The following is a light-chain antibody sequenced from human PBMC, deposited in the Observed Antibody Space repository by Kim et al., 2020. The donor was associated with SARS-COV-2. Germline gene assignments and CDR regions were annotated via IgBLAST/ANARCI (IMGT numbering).Light chain of an antibody. CDR1: NTNVGNQG. V-gene: IGLV10-54*01. Sequence: QPATLTCTGTNTNVGNQGAPWLPQLQGHPPQLLSSRNNSRPSGISERLSASRSGNTASLTITGLQPEDEAHYYCSAWDSSLSAWVFGGGPQLTVL. CDR3: SAWDSSLSAWV. J-gene: IGLJ3*02. CDR2: RNN.